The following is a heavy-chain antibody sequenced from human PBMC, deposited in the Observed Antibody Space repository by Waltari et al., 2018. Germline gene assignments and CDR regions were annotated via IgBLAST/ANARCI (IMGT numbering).Heavy chain of an antibody. CDR1: GYSISSGYY. V-gene: IGHV4-38-2*02. D-gene: IGHD2-15*01. CDR2: IYHSGCT. J-gene: IGHJ4*02. CDR3: ARESHCSGGSCYPSGGFDY. Sequence: QVQLQESGPGLVKPSETLSLTCAVSGYSISSGYYWGWIRQPPGKGLEWIGSIYHSGCTYSNPSLKSRVTISVDTSKNQFSLKLSSVTAADTAVYYCARESHCSGGSCYPSGGFDYWGQGTLVTVSS.